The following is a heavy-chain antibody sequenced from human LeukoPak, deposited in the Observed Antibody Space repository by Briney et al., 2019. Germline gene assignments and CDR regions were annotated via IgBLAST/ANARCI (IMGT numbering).Heavy chain of an antibody. J-gene: IGHJ6*04. Sequence: GGSLRLSCAASGFTFSRYWMTWVRQAPGKGLEWVANIKHDGAEKHYVDSVKGRFSISRDNAKNSLYLQMNSLRAEDTAVYYCAELSITMIGGVWGKGTTVTISS. CDR3: AELSITMIGGV. CDR1: GFTFSRYW. D-gene: IGHD3-10*02. CDR2: IKHDGAEK. V-gene: IGHV3-7*01.